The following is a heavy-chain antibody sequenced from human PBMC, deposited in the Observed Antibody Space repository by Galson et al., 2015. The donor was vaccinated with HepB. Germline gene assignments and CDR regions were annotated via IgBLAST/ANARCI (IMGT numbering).Heavy chain of an antibody. V-gene: IGHV1-18*04. D-gene: IGHD2-2*01. CDR3: ARDATAVVERAPFHWFDP. Sequence: SVKVSCKASGYTFTSYGISWVRQAPGQGLEWMGWISAYNGNTHFAQKFQDRVTMTTDTSTSTAYMELRSLTSDDTAVYYCARDATAVVERAPFHWFDPWGQGTLVTVSS. CDR2: ISAYNGNT. CDR1: GYTFTSYG. J-gene: IGHJ5*02.